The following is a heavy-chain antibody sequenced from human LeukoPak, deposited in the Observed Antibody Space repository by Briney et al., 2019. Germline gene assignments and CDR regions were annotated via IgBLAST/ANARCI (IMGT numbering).Heavy chain of an antibody. CDR1: GFTFSSYA. Sequence: GGSLRLSCAASGFTFSSYAMSWARQTPGKGLVWVSHINGDGRGISYADDVKGRFTISRDNAKNTLYLQMNSLRVEDTAIYYCVRDLPRTSGPWGQGTLVTVSS. J-gene: IGHJ5*02. D-gene: IGHD3-10*01. V-gene: IGHV3-74*01. CDR2: INGDGRGI. CDR3: VRDLPRTSGP.